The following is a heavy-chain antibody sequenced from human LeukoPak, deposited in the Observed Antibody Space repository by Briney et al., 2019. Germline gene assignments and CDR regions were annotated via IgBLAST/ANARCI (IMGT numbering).Heavy chain of an antibody. D-gene: IGHD6-13*01. J-gene: IGHJ4*02. V-gene: IGHV4-39*01. CDR1: GGSISSSSYY. Sequence: SETLSLTCTVSGGSISSSSYYWGWIRQPPGKGVEWIGSIYYSGSTYYNPSLTSRVTISVDTSKIQFSLKLSSVTAADTAVYYCARLLYSSSWYWDYFDFWGQGTLVTVSS. CDR3: ARLLYSSSWYWDYFDF. CDR2: IYYSGST.